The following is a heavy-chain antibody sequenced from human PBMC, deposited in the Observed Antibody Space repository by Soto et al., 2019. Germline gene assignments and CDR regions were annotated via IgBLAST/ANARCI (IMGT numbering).Heavy chain of an antibody. CDR2: IYYSGST. D-gene: IGHD4-4*01. Sequence: SETLSLTCTVSGGSVSSGSYYWSWIRQPPGKGLEWIGYIYYSGSTNYNPSLKSRVTISVDTSKNQFSLKLSSVTAADTAVYYCARDPWYYSNYGGFDYWGQGTLVTVSS. CDR1: GGSVSSGSYY. J-gene: IGHJ4*02. V-gene: IGHV4-61*01. CDR3: ARDPWYYSNYGGFDY.